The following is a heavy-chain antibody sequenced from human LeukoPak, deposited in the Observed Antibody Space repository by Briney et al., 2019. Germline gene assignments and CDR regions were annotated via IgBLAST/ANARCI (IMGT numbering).Heavy chain of an antibody. CDR1: GFTFSNYN. CDR3: ARGGWGTAIDY. Sequence: GGSLRLSCVASGFTFSNYNMNWVRQAPGKGLEWVSSISSSSSVIYYADSVKGRFTISRDNAKNTLDLQMNSLRAEDTAVYYCARGGWGTAIDYWGQGTLVTVSS. D-gene: IGHD1-7*01. CDR2: ISSSSSVI. J-gene: IGHJ4*02. V-gene: IGHV3-21*06.